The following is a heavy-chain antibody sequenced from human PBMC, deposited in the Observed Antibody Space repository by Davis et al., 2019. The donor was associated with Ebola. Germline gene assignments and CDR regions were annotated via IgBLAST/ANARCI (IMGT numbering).Heavy chain of an antibody. CDR3: ARKYSGYDYPRY. Sequence: SETLSLTCAVYGGSFSGYYWSWIRQPPGKGLEWIGEINHSGSTNYNPSLKSRVTISVDTSKNQFSLKLSSVTAADTAVYYCARKYSGYDYPRYWGQGTLVTVSS. CDR1: GGSFSGYY. D-gene: IGHD5-12*01. V-gene: IGHV4-34*01. J-gene: IGHJ4*02. CDR2: INHSGST.